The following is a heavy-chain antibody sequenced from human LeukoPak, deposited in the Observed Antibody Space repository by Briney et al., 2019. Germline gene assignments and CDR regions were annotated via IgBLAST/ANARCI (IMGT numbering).Heavy chain of an antibody. CDR3: ARRGWELPDDAFDI. J-gene: IGHJ3*02. CDR1: GGSISSSSYY. V-gene: IGHV4-39*01. D-gene: IGHD1-26*01. Sequence: SETLSLTCTVSGGSISSSSYYWGWIRQPPGKGLEWIGSIYYSGSTYYNPSLKSRVTISVDTSKNQFSLKLSSVTAADTAVYYCARRGWELPDDAFDIWGQGTMVTVSS. CDR2: IYYSGST.